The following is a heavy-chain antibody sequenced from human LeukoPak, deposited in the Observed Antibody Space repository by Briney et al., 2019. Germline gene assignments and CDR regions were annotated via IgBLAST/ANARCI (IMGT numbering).Heavy chain of an antibody. Sequence: ASVKVSCKASGYTFTSYGISWVRQAPGQGLEWMGWINPNSGGTNYAHEFQGRVTMTRDTSISTAYMELRRLRSDDTAVYFCTNTLVGATDKSFDYWGQGTLVTVSS. CDR3: TNTLVGATDKSFDY. D-gene: IGHD1-26*01. CDR1: GYTFTSYG. J-gene: IGHJ4*02. V-gene: IGHV1-2*07. CDR2: INPNSGGT.